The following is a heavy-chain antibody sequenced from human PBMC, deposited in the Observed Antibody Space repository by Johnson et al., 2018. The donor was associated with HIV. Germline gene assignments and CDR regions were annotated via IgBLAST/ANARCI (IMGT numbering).Heavy chain of an antibody. D-gene: IGHD6-19*01. J-gene: IGHJ3*02. V-gene: IGHV3-7*01. Sequence: EQLVESGGGVVRPGGSLRLSCAASGFTFDDYGMSWVRQAPGKGLEWVATIKQDGSEKYSVDSVKGRFTISRDNAKNSLYLQMNSLRDEDTAVYNWARNRSGWAHEAFDIWGQGTMVTVSS. CDR3: ARNRSGWAHEAFDI. CDR1: GFTFDDYG. CDR2: IKQDGSEK.